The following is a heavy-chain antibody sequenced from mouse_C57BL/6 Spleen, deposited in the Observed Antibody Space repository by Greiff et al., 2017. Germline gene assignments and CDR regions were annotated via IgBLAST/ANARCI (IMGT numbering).Heavy chain of an antibody. Sequence: VQLQQSGAELVRPGASVKLSCTASGFNIKDDDMHWVKQRPEQGLEWIGWIDPGNGGTEYASKFQGKATITADSSSNTSYLELTSLTSEDTADYYATTPCSSYEAWFAYWGQGTLVTVSA. D-gene: IGHD1-1*01. V-gene: IGHV14-4*01. CDR3: TTPCSSYEAWFAY. J-gene: IGHJ3*01. CDR2: IDPGNGGT. CDR1: GFNIKDDD.